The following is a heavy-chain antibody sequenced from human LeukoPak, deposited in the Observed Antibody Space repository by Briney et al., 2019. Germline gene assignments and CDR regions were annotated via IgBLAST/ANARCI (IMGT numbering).Heavy chain of an antibody. D-gene: IGHD3-10*01. CDR1: GGSFSGYY. Sequence: PSETLSLTCAVYGGSFSGYYWSWIRQPPGKGLEWIGEINHSGSTNYNPSLKSRVTISVDTSKNQFSLKLSSVTAADTAVYYCARGGRLWFGELLDYWGQGTLVTVSS. J-gene: IGHJ4*02. V-gene: IGHV4-34*01. CDR3: ARGGRLWFGELLDY. CDR2: INHSGST.